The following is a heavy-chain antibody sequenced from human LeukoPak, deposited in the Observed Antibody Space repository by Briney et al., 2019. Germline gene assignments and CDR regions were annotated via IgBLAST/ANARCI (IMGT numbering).Heavy chain of an antibody. CDR3: ARDAVDTANAV. V-gene: IGHV3-74*01. D-gene: IGHD5-18*01. CDR1: GFTFSSSA. Sequence: PGGPLRLSCAASGFTFSSSAMHWVRQAPGKGLVWVSHINSDGSITSYADSVKGRFTISRDNAKNTLYLQMNSLRAEDTAVYYCARDAVDTANAVWGQGTTVTVSS. CDR2: INSDGSIT. J-gene: IGHJ6*02.